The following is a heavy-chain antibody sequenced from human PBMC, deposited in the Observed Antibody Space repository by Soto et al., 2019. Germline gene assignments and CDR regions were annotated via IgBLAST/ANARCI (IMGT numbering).Heavy chain of an antibody. CDR2: INPNSGGT. D-gene: IGHD6-13*01. Sequence: ASVKVSCKASGYTFTGYYMHWVRQAPGQGLEWMGWINPNSGGTNYAQKFQGWVTMTRDTSISTAYMELSRLRSDDTAVYYCARDYSSSWYGWFDPWGQGTLVTVSS. V-gene: IGHV1-2*04. J-gene: IGHJ5*02. CDR1: GYTFTGYY. CDR3: ARDYSSSWYGWFDP.